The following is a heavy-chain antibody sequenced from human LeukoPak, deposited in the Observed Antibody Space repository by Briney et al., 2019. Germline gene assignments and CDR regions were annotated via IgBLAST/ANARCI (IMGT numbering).Heavy chain of an antibody. D-gene: IGHD3-10*01. V-gene: IGHV3-21*01. CDR1: GFTFSSYS. CDR3: ARDKAGSGSYYYYMDV. J-gene: IGHJ6*03. CDR2: ISSSSSYI. Sequence: SGGSLRLSCAASGFTFSSYSMNWVRQAPGKGLEWVSSISSSSSYIYYADSVKGRFTISRDNAKNSLYLQMNSLRAEDTAVYYCARDKAGSGSYYYYMDVWGKGTTVTVPS.